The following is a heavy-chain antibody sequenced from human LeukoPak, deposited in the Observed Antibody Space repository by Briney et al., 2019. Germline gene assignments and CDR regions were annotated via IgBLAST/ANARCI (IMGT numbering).Heavy chain of an antibody. V-gene: IGHV3-23*01. Sequence: PGGSLRLSCAASGFTFTSYAMSWVRQAPGEGLEWVSAISGSGGSTYYADSVKGRFTISRDNSKNTLYLQMNSLRAEDTAVYCCAKGRYYYDSSDAFDIWGQGTMVTVSS. CDR3: AKGRYYYDSSDAFDI. D-gene: IGHD3-22*01. CDR2: ISGSGGST. J-gene: IGHJ3*02. CDR1: GFTFTSYA.